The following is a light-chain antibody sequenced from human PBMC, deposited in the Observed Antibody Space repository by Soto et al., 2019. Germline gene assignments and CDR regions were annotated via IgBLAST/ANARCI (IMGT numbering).Light chain of an antibody. CDR1: SSNIGASKE. Sequence: QSVLTQPPSVSGAPGQRVTISCTGSSSNIGASKEVHWYQHLPGTAPKLLIYANTNRPSGVPDRFSGSKSGTSASLAITGLQAEDEADYYCQSYDNSLSAYVFGTGTKLTVL. V-gene: IGLV1-40*01. CDR2: ANT. CDR3: QSYDNSLSAYV. J-gene: IGLJ1*01.